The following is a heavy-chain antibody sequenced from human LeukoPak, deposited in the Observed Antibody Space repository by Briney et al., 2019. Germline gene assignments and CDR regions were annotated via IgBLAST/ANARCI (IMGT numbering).Heavy chain of an antibody. Sequence: HPGGSLRLSCAASGFTFSSYWMHWVRQPPGKGLVWVSRIKNDGSTTTYADSVKGRFIISRDNSKNTVYLQMNSLSAEDAAVYYCVKDDGWVQYANWGQGTLVTVSS. CDR1: GFTFSSYW. CDR3: VKDDGWVQYAN. CDR2: IKNDGSTT. V-gene: IGHV3-74*01. D-gene: IGHD5-24*01. J-gene: IGHJ4*02.